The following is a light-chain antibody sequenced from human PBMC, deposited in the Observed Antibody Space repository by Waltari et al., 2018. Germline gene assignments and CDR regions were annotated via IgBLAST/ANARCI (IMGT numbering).Light chain of an antibody. V-gene: IGKV1-27*01. J-gene: IGKJ3*01. CDR1: QGTSNY. CDR3: QQYNSALLVT. Sequence: DIQMTQSHSSLSASVGDRVTITCRASQGTSNYLAWYQQKPGKVPKILISAASSLQSGVPSRFRGSGSGTDFTLTISSLQPEDFATYYCQQYNSALLVTFGPGTKVDIK. CDR2: AAS.